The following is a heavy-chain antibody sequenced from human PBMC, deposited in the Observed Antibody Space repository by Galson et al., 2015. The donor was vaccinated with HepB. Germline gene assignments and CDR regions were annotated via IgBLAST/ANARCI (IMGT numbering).Heavy chain of an antibody. V-gene: IGHV3-48*01. CDR3: ARDSTIFGVVIMAD. Sequence: SLRLSCAASGFTFSSYSMNWVRQAPGKGLEWVSYISSSSSTIYYADSVKGRFTISRDNAKNTLYLQMNSLRAEDTAVYYCARDSTIFGVVIMADWGQGTLVTVSS. D-gene: IGHD3-3*01. CDR2: ISSSSSTI. J-gene: IGHJ4*02. CDR1: GFTFSSYS.